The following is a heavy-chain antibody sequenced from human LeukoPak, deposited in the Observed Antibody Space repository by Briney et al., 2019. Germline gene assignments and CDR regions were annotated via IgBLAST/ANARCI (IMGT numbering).Heavy chain of an antibody. CDR2: MNPNSGNT. CDR3: ARAGGYGGRISCPYYFDY. V-gene: IGHV1-8*01. D-gene: IGHD2-15*01. J-gene: IGHJ4*02. CDR1: VYSFTSYD. Sequence: GASVTVSCKSAVYSFTSYDINWVRQAPGQGLEWMGWMNPNSGNTGYAHKFQGRVSMTRNTSISTAYMELSSLRSEDTDVYYCARAGGYGGRISCPYYFDYWGQGSLVAVSS.